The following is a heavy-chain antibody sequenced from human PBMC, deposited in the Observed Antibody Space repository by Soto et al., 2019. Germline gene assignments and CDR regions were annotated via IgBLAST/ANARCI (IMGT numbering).Heavy chain of an antibody. J-gene: IGHJ3*02. Sequence: PGGSLRLSCAASGFTFSNAWMSWVRQAPGKGLEWVGRIKSKTDGGTTDYAAPVKGRFTISRDDSKNTLYLQMNSLKTEDTAVYYCTTSPYSSGWYPDDAFDIWGQGTMVTVSS. CDR2: IKSKTDGGTT. CDR1: GFTFSNAW. CDR3: TTSPYSSGWYPDDAFDI. V-gene: IGHV3-15*01. D-gene: IGHD6-19*01.